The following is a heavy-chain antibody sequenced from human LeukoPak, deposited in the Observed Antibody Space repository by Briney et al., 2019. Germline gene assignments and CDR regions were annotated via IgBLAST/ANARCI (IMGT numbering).Heavy chain of an antibody. V-gene: IGHV4-59*12. CDR1: GGSISSYY. CDR2: IYYSGST. CDR3: ARGPPLYSNYGVWDAYYYYYMDV. J-gene: IGHJ6*03. D-gene: IGHD4-11*01. Sequence: PSETLSLTCTVSGGSISSYYWSWIRQPPGKGLEWIGYIYYSGSTNYNPSLKSRVTISVDTSKNQFSLKLSSVTAADTAVYYCARGPPLYSNYGVWDAYYYYYMDVWGKGTTVTVSS.